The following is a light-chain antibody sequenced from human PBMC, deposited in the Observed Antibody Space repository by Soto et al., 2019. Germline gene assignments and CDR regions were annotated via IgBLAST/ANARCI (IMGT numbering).Light chain of an antibody. CDR2: EVS. J-gene: IGLJ1*01. V-gene: IGLV2-14*01. CDR1: SSDVGGYNY. CDR3: SSYTSSSTYV. Sequence: SVRTQPASVSGSPGQSITISCTGTSSDVGGYNYVSWYQQHPGKAPKLMIYEVSNRPSGVSNRFSGSKSGNTASLTISGLQAEDEADYYCSSYTSSSTYVFGTGTKATV.